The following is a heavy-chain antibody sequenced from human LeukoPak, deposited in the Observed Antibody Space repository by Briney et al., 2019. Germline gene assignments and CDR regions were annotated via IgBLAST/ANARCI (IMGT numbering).Heavy chain of an antibody. CDR3: ARDDYDFWSGTLDY. CDR1: GYSISSGYY. D-gene: IGHD3-3*01. CDR2: IYHSGIT. V-gene: IGHV4-38-2*02. J-gene: IGHJ4*02. Sequence: SETLSLTCAVSGYSISSGYYWGWIRQPPGKGLEWIGSIYHSGITYYNPSLKSRVTISVDTSKNQFSLKLSSVTAADTAVYYCARDDYDFWSGTLDYWGQGTLVTVSS.